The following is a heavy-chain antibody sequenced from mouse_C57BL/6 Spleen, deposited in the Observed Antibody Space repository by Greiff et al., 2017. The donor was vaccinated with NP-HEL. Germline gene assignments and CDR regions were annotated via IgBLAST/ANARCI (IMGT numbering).Heavy chain of an antibody. V-gene: IGHV1-50*01. CDR1: GYTFTCYW. D-gene: IGHD6-1*01. Sequence: VQLQQSGAELVKPGASVKLSCKASGYTFTCYWMQWVKQRPGQGLEWIGEIDPSDSYTNYNQKFKGKATLTVDTSSSTAYMQLSSLTSEDSAVYDCARWATQKAMDYWGQGTSVTVSS. J-gene: IGHJ4*01. CDR3: ARWATQKAMDY. CDR2: IDPSDSYT.